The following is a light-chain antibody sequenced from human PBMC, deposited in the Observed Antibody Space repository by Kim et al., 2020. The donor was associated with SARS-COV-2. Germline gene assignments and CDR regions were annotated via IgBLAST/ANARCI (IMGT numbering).Light chain of an antibody. CDR3: QQSYSTPLT. V-gene: IGKV1-39*01. Sequence: ASIGDSVTITCRASQSICTYLNWYQQKPGKAPKFLIYAASTLQSGVPSRFSGSGSGTDFTLTISSLQPEDFATYYCQQSYSTPLTFGGGTKVDIK. J-gene: IGKJ4*01. CDR1: QSICTY. CDR2: AAS.